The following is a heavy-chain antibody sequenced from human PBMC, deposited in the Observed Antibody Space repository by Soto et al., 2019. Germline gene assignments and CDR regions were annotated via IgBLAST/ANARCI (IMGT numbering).Heavy chain of an antibody. CDR3: ANDCGIVVVTAPYDY. Sequence: QVQLVESGGGVVQPGRSLRLSCAASGFTFSSYGMHWVRQAPGKGLEWVAVISYDGSNKYYADSVKGRFTISRDNSKNTLYLQMNSLRAADTAVYYCANDCGIVVVTAPYDYWGQGTLVTVSS. CDR1: GFTFSSYG. V-gene: IGHV3-30*18. CDR2: ISYDGSNK. D-gene: IGHD2-21*02. J-gene: IGHJ4*02.